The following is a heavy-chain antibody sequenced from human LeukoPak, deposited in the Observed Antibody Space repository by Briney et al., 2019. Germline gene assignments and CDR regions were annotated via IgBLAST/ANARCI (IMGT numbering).Heavy chain of an antibody. Sequence: GSLRLSCAASGFTFSSYAMSWVRQAPGKGLEWVSAIIGSGSATDYADSVKGRFTIIRDNSKNTLYLQMSSLRAEDTAVYFCAKRFGESYGHFDYWGQGTLVTVSS. CDR3: AKRFGESYGHFDY. J-gene: IGHJ4*02. CDR1: GFTFSSYA. D-gene: IGHD1-26*01. CDR2: IIGSGSAT. V-gene: IGHV3-23*01.